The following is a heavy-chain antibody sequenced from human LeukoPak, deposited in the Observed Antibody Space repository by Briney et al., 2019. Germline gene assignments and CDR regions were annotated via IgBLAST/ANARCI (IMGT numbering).Heavy chain of an antibody. Sequence: ASVKVSCKASGYTFTSYGISWVRQAPGQGLEWMGWISAYNGNTNYAQKLQGRVTMTTDTSTSTAYMELRSLRSDDTAVYYCARFQDDSSGYSLRDALDIWGQGTMVTVSS. D-gene: IGHD3-22*01. J-gene: IGHJ3*02. CDR2: ISAYNGNT. V-gene: IGHV1-18*01. CDR1: GYTFTSYG. CDR3: ARFQDDSSGYSLRDALDI.